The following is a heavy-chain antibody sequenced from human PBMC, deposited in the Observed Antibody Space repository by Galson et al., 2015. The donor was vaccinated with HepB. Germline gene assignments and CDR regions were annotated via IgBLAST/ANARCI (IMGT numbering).Heavy chain of an antibody. V-gene: IGHV3-9*01. J-gene: IGHJ6*01. CDR1: GFTFEDYA. CDR2: ISWNSDFT. D-gene: IGHD3-10*01. Sequence: SLRLSCAASGFTFEDYAMHWVRQVPGKGLEWVSGISWNSDFTGYADSVRGRFTISRDNAKYSLYLQMNSLRTEDTALYYCVQDLTYYYGSGSYFVGMNAWGQGTTVTVSA. CDR3: VQDLTYYYGSGSYFVGMNA.